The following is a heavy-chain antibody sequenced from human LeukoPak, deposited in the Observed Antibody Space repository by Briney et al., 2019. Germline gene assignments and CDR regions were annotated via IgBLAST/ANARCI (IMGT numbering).Heavy chain of an antibody. CDR3: ARDGETTVTTEPKYYYYYGMDV. Sequence: ASVKVSCKASGYTFTSYYMHWVRQAPGQGLEWMGIINPSGGSTSYAQKFQGRVTMTRDTSTSTVYMELSSLRSEDAAVYYCARDGETTVTTEPKYYYYYGMDVWGQGTTVTVSS. CDR2: INPSGGST. J-gene: IGHJ6*02. V-gene: IGHV1-46*01. D-gene: IGHD4-17*01. CDR1: GYTFTSYY.